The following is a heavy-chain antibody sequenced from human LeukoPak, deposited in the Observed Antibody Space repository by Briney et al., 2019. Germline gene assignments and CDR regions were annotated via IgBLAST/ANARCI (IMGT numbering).Heavy chain of an antibody. Sequence: GESLKITCKGSGYSFTSYWISWVRQMPGKGLEWMGRIDPSDSYTNYSPSFQGHVTISADKSISTAYLQWSSLKASDTAMYYCARHATYYYDSSGYYLDYWGQGTLVTVSS. V-gene: IGHV5-10-1*01. D-gene: IGHD3-22*01. CDR1: GYSFTSYW. CDR2: IDPSDSYT. CDR3: ARHATYYYDSSGYYLDY. J-gene: IGHJ4*02.